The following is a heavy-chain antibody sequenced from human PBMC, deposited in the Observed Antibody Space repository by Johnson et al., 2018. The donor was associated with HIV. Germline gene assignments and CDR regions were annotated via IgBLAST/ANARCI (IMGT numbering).Heavy chain of an antibody. V-gene: IGHV3-66*01. J-gene: IGHJ3*02. D-gene: IGHD4-23*01. CDR1: GFSVSASY. CDR3: ARDKDYGGNHDAFDI. Sequence: EVQLVESWGGLVQPGGSLRLSCAASGFSVSASYMSWLRQAPGKALEWVSVIYRGGATYYAASVQGRFTISRDNSKNTLYLQMESLRADDTALYYCARDKDYGGNHDAFDIWGQGTMVTVSS. CDR2: IYRGGAT.